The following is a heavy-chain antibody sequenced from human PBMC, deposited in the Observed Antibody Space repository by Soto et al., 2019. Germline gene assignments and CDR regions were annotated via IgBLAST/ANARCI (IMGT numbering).Heavy chain of an antibody. CDR2: INPNSGAT. V-gene: IGHV1-2*02. J-gene: IGHJ5*02. Sequence: ASVKVSCKASGYTFTGYFMHWVRQAPGQGLEWMGWINPNSGATKYAQKFQGRVTLSRDTSIRTAYMELTGLRSDDTAVYYCARGGGTILAPLPWGQGTQVTVSS. CDR1: GYTFTGYF. D-gene: IGHD3-3*01. CDR3: ARGGGTILAPLP.